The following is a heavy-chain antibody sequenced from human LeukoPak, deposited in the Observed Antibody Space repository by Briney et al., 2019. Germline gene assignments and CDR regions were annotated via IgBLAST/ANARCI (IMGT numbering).Heavy chain of an antibody. D-gene: IGHD3-22*01. CDR1: GFTVSSNY. V-gene: IGHV3-53*01. CDR3: AKRAMIGKYYFDY. Sequence: GGSLRLSCAASGFTVSSNYMSWVRQAPGKGLEWVSVIYSGGSTYYADSVKGRFTISRDNPKNTLYLQMNSLRAEDTAVYYCAKRAMIGKYYFDYWGQGTLVTVSS. CDR2: IYSGGST. J-gene: IGHJ4*02.